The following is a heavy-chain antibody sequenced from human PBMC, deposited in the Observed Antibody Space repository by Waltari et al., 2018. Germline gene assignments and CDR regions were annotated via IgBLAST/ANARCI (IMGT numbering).Heavy chain of an antibody. Sequence: EVQLVESGGGVVQPGGSLRLSWAASGCNISSYSRNWVRRAPGKGLGWVSYISSSSSTIYYADSVKGLFTISRDNAKNSLYLQMNSLRAEDTAVYYCARDKGYYGSGSPLYFYGMDVWGQGTTVTVSS. CDR1: GCNISSYS. CDR2: ISSSSSTI. J-gene: IGHJ6*02. D-gene: IGHD3-10*01. CDR3: ARDKGYYGSGSPLYFYGMDV. V-gene: IGHV3-48*01.